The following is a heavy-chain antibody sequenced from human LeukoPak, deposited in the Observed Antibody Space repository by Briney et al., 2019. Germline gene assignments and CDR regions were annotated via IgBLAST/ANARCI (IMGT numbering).Heavy chain of an antibody. D-gene: IGHD7-27*01. V-gene: IGHV3-53*01. CDR2: IYSGGST. CDR1: GFTVSSNY. J-gene: IGHJ3*02. CDR3: ARLPGAGDLDAFDI. Sequence: GGSLRLSCPASGFTVSSNYMSWVRQAPGKGLEWVSVIYSGGSTYYADSVKGRFTISRDNSKNTLYLQMNSLRAEDTAVYYCARLPGAGDLDAFDIWGQGTMVTVSS.